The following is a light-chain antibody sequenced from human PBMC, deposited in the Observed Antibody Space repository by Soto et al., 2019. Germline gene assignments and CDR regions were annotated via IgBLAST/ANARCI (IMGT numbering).Light chain of an antibody. J-gene: IGKJ1*01. Sequence: DIVMTQSPDSLAESLGERATINCKSSQSVLYSSNNKNYLAWYQQKPGQPPKLLIYWASTWESGVPDRFSGSGSGTDFTLTISSLQAEDVAVYYCQQYYSTPLTFGQGTKVEIK. CDR1: QSVLYSSNNKNY. CDR3: QQYYSTPLT. CDR2: WAS. V-gene: IGKV4-1*01.